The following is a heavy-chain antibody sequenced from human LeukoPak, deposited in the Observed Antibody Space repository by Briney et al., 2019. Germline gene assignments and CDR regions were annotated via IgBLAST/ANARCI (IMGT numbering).Heavy chain of an antibody. CDR1: GGTFSSYA. D-gene: IGHD3-10*01. J-gene: IGHJ6*04. CDR3: ARGFPNYGSGSPFTSHHYYYYGMDV. CDR2: IIPIFGTA. Sequence: SVKVSCKASGGTFSSYAISWVRQAPGQGLEWMGGIIPIFGTANYAQKFQGRVTITADESTSTAYMELSSLRSEDTAVYYCARGFPNYGSGSPFTSHHYYYYGMDVWGKGTTVTVSS. V-gene: IGHV1-69*13.